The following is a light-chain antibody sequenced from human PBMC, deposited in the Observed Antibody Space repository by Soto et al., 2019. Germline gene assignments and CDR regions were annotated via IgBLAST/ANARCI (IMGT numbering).Light chain of an antibody. CDR3: QQSYSTLFT. CDR2: TAS. Sequence: DIQMTQSPPSLSASVGDRVSITCRASQTINSSANWYQHKPGQAPKLLMYTASTLHTGVPSRFSGSGSGTPFTLTISSLQPEDFATYFCQQSYSTLFTFGPGTRLAVK. CDR1: QTINSS. J-gene: IGKJ3*01. V-gene: IGKV1-39*01.